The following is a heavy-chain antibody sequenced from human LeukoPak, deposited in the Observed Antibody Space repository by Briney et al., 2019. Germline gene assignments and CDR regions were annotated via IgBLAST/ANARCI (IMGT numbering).Heavy chain of an antibody. D-gene: IGHD5-18*01. CDR2: LYSGGNT. Sequence: GGSLRLSCAASGFTVRTNYMSWVRQAPGKGLEWVSVLYSGGNTYYADSVKGRFTISRDDSKNTLYLQMSSLRVADTAVYYCARVGSGDIYGYGDYWGQGTLVTVSS. CDR3: ARVGSGDIYGYGDY. J-gene: IGHJ4*02. CDR1: GFTVRTNY. V-gene: IGHV3-66*01.